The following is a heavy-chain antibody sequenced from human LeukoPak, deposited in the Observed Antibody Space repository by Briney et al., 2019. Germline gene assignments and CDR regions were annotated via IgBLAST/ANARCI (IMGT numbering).Heavy chain of an antibody. J-gene: IGHJ5*02. V-gene: IGHV3-9*01. CDR3: ARSPSTSLGDWFDP. CDR1: GFTFDDYA. Sequence: PGGSLRLSCAASGFTFDDYAMHWVRQAPGKGLEWVSGISWNSGSTGYADSVKGRFTISRDNAKNSLYLQMNSLRAEDTALYYCARSPSTSLGDWFDPWGQGTLVTVSS. CDR2: ISWNSGST. D-gene: IGHD2-2*01.